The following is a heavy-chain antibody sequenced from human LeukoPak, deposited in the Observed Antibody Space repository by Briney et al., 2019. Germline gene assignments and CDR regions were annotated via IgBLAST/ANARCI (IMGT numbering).Heavy chain of an antibody. CDR3: ARAKNTAMVKNYFDY. J-gene: IGHJ4*02. CDR2: IYYSGST. Sequence: PSETLSLTCTVSGGSISSYYWSWIRQPPGKGLEWIGYIYYSGSTNYNPSPKSRVTISVDTSKNQFSLKLSSVTAADTAVYYCARAKNTAMVKNYFDYWGQGTLVTVSS. D-gene: IGHD5-18*01. CDR1: GGSISSYY. V-gene: IGHV4-59*01.